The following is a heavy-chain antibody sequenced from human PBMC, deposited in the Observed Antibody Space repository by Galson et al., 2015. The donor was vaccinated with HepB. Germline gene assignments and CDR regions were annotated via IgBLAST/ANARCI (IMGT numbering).Heavy chain of an antibody. CDR3: ASVIVVVPAASDY. CDR2: IRYDGSNK. J-gene: IGHJ4*02. CDR1: GFTFSSYG. Sequence: SLRLSCAASGFTFSSYGMHWVRQAPGKGLEWVAFIRYDGSNKYHANSVKGRFTISRDNAKKTLYLQMNSLRDEDTAVYYCASVIVVVPAASDYWGQGTLVTVSS. V-gene: IGHV3-30*02. D-gene: IGHD2-2*01.